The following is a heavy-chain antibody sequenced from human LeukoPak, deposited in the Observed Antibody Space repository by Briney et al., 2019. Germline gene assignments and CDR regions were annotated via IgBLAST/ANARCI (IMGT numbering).Heavy chain of an antibody. CDR3: ACRKYYSTWSDP. J-gene: IGHJ5*02. D-gene: IGHD3-10*01. V-gene: IGHV5-51*01. CDR1: GYDFSTYW. CDR2: IYPGDSTT. Sequence: GESLKISCKGFGYDFSTYWIGWVRQVPGEGLEWMGIIYPGDSTTHYSRSFQCQVTISVDKSISTAYLQWSSLKASDTAMYYCACRKYYSTWSDPWGQGTLVTV.